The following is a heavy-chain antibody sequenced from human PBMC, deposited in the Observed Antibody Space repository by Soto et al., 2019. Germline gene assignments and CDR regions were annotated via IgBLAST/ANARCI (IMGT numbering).Heavy chain of an antibody. CDR1: GFTFSSYG. CDR3: ARGGLAGAGTDY. D-gene: IGHD6-13*01. J-gene: IGHJ4*02. CDR2: IWYDGGNK. V-gene: IGHV3-33*03. Sequence: QVQVVESGGGVVQPGRSLRLSCGASGFTFSSYGMHWVRQAPGKGLEWVAVIWYDGGNKYYADSVKGRFTISRDNSKNMVYLQMNGLRAETTALYYWARGGLAGAGTDYWGQGTLVTVST.